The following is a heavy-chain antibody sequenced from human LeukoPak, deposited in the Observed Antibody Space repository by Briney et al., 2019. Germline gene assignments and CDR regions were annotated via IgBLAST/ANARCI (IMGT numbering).Heavy chain of an antibody. D-gene: IGHD2-15*01. J-gene: IGHJ4*02. CDR3: ATRVVVAALAY. V-gene: IGHV3-23*01. Sequence: GGSLRVSCAASGFTLRSYAMSWVRQAPGKGLEWVAGISDSGLSTYYADSVKGRFTISRDNSKDTLYLQMNSLRVDDTAVYYCATRVVVAALAYWGQGILVTVSS. CDR2: ISDSGLST. CDR1: GFTLRSYA.